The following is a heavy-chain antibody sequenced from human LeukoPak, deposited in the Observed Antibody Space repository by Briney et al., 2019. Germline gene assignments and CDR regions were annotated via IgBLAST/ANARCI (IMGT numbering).Heavy chain of an antibody. Sequence: SETLSLTRTVSGGSISSYYWSWIRQPPGQGLEWIGYIYYSGSTNYNPSLKSRVTISVDTSKNQFSLKLSSVTAADTAVYYCARHAGFIAAAAIDYWGQGTLVTVSS. D-gene: IGHD6-13*01. CDR3: ARHAGFIAAAAIDY. J-gene: IGHJ4*02. V-gene: IGHV4-59*08. CDR1: GGSISSYY. CDR2: IYYSGST.